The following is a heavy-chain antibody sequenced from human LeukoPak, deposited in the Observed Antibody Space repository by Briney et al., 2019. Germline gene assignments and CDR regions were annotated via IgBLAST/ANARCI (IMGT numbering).Heavy chain of an antibody. CDR1: GFTFSSYA. J-gene: IGHJ4*02. CDR2: ISYDGSNK. V-gene: IGHV3-30*04. D-gene: IGHD3-10*01. CDR3: ASVNDGWFGPFGY. Sequence: PGRSLRLSCAASGFTFSSYAMHWVRQAPGKGLEWVAVISYDGSNKYYADSVKGRFTISRDNSKNTLYLQMNSLRAEDTAVYYCASVNDGWFGPFGYWGQGTLVTVSS.